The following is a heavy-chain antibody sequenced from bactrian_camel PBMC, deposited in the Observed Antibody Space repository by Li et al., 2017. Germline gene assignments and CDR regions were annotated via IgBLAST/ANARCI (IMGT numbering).Heavy chain of an antibody. CDR2: LASDGSA. J-gene: IGHJ4*01. Sequence: HVQLVESGGGSVQTGGSLILACAASGNTHSTNVWGWFRRSLGKGREGVAFLASDGSANYADSVQGRFTVSRDNAKNTLYLQMNSLKSEDTALYYCATARSTDRTVLGPDQYWGQGTQVTVS. D-gene: IGHD1*01. CDR1: GNTHSTNV. CDR3: ATARSTDRTVLGPDQY. V-gene: IGHV3S53*01.